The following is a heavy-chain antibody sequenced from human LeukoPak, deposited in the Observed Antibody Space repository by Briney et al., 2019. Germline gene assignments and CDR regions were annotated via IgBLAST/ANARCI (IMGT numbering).Heavy chain of an antibody. J-gene: IGHJ4*02. CDR3: ARSILHSGGSCCWYYFDY. CDR1: GGSISSYY. Sequence: PSETLSLTCTVSGGSISSYYWSWIRQPPGEGLEWIGFIYHSGSTNYNPSLKSRVTISVDTSKNQFSLKLSSMTAADTAVYYCARSILHSGGSCCWYYFDYWGQGTLATVSS. CDR2: IYHSGST. V-gene: IGHV4-59*01. D-gene: IGHD2-15*01.